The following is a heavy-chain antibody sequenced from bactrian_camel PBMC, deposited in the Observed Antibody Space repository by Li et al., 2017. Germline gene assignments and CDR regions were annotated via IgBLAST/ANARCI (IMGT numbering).Heavy chain of an antibody. D-gene: IGHD2*01. CDR2: ISSGGGSI. V-gene: IGHV3S40*01. J-gene: IGHJ4*01. CDR1: GFTFSSYG. Sequence: VQLVESGGGLVQPGGSLRLSCAASGFTFSSYGMSWVRQAPGKGLEWVSAISSGGGSIYYADSVKGRFTISRDNSKNMLYLQMNDLKSEDTGVYYCATSREGGNRGPGTQVTVS. CDR3: ATSREGGN.